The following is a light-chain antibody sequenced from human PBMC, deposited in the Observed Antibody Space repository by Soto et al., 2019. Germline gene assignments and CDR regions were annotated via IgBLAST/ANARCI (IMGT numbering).Light chain of an antibody. Sequence: EIVLTQSPVTLSLSPGERATLSCRASQSVSNNYLAWYQQKPGQAPRLLIYGASNRATGIPDRFSGSGSGTEFTLTISSLQSEDFAVYYCQQYNNWPPLTFGGGTKVDIK. CDR1: QSVSNN. CDR3: QQYNNWPPLT. V-gene: IGKV3D-15*01. CDR2: GAS. J-gene: IGKJ4*01.